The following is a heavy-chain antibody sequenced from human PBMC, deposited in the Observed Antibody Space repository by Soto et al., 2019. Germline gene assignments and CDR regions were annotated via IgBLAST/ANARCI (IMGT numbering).Heavy chain of an antibody. V-gene: IGHV1-8*02. CDR1: GYTFTGYY. D-gene: IGHD5-18*01. J-gene: IGHJ6*02. CDR3: ARGPPSGASYGRSIYYYYYGMDV. Sequence: ASVKVSCKASGYTFTGYYMRWVRQAPGQGLEWMGWINPNSGGTGYAQKFQGRVTMTRNTSISTAYMELSSLRSEDTAVYYCARGPPSGASYGRSIYYYYYGMDVWGQGTTVIVSS. CDR2: INPNSGGT.